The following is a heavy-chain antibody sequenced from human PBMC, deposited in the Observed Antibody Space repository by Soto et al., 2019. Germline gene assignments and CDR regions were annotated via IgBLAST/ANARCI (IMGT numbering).Heavy chain of an antibody. D-gene: IGHD6-19*01. CDR3: ARAWVSGLSDP. CDR1: GFSFSSHW. J-gene: IGHJ5*02. CDR2: IKTDGSST. V-gene: IGHV3-74*01. Sequence: VGSLRLSCAASGFSFSSHWMHWVRQGPGKGLVWVAHIKTDGSSTNYADSVRGRFTVSRDNAKNTLYLQMNNLRVEDTAVYYCARAWVSGLSDPWGQGTLVTVSS.